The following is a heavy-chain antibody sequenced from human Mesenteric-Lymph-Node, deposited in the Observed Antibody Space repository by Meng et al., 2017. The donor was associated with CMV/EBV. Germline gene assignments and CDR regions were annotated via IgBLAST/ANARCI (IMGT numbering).Heavy chain of an antibody. CDR1: GFTFSSYA. CDR2: ISYDGSNK. Sequence: GGSLRLSCAASGFTFSSYAMHWVRQAPGKGLEWVAVISYDGSNKYYADSVKGRFTISRDNSKNTLYLQMNSLRAEDTAVYYCARAASGSFWFDPWGQGTLVTVSS. D-gene: IGHD5-12*01. V-gene: IGHV3-30*04. J-gene: IGHJ5*02. CDR3: ARAASGSFWFDP.